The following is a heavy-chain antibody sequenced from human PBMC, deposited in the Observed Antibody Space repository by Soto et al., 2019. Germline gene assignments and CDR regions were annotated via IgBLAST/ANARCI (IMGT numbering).Heavy chain of an antibody. CDR1: GGSISSGDYY. CDR2: IYYSGST. V-gene: IGHV4-30-4*02. Sequence: SETLSLTCTVSGGSISSGDYYWSWIRQPPGKGLEWIGYIYYSGSTNYNPSLKSRVTISVNTSKNQFSLKLSSVTAADTAVYYCAREAIFGMYYFDYWGQGTLVTV. J-gene: IGHJ4*02. D-gene: IGHD3-3*01. CDR3: AREAIFGMYYFDY.